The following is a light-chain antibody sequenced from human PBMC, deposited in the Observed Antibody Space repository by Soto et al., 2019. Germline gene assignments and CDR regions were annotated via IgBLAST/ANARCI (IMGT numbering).Light chain of an antibody. V-gene: IGKV3D-20*02. Sequence: EIVLTQSPGTLSLSPGERATLSCKASQSVSSSYLAWYQQKPGQAPRLLIFDASNRATGIPARFSGSGSGTDFSLTISSLETEDSAVYYCQQHTNWPLTFGGGTKVDIK. CDR3: QQHTNWPLT. CDR1: QSVSSSY. CDR2: DAS. J-gene: IGKJ4*01.